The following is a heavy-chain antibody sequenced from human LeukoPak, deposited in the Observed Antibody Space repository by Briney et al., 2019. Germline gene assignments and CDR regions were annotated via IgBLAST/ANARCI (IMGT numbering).Heavy chain of an antibody. CDR3: ARAYVSGSYDY. D-gene: IGHD1-26*01. CDR2: IYYSGST. J-gene: IGHJ4*02. CDR1: GGSISSYY. V-gene: IGHV4-59*01. Sequence: NPSETLSLTCTVSGGSISSYYWSWIRQPPGKGLEWIGYIYYSGSTNYNPSLKSRVTISVDTSKNQFSLKLSSVTAADTAVYYCARAYVSGSYDYWGQGTLVTVSS.